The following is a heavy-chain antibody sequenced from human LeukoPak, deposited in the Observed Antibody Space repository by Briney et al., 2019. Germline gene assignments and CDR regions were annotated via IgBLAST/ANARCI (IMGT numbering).Heavy chain of an antibody. CDR3: AKDSWLDPPRFDY. CDR1: GFTFDDYA. Sequence: GGSLRLSCAASGFTFDDYAMHWVRQAPGKGLEWVAVISYDGSNKYYADSVKGRFTISRDNSKNTLYLQMNSLRAEDTAVYYCAKDSWLDPPRFDYWGQGTLVTVSS. CDR2: ISYDGSNK. J-gene: IGHJ4*02. D-gene: IGHD6-19*01. V-gene: IGHV3-30*18.